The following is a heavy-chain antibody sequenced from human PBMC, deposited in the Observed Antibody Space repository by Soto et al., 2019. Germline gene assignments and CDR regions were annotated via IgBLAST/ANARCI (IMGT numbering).Heavy chain of an antibody. J-gene: IGHJ3*02. D-gene: IGHD2-15*01. Sequence: QITLKESGPTLVKPTQTLTLTCTFSGFSLSTSGVGVGWIRQPPGKALEWLALIYWDDDKRYIPSLKSRLTSTKDTSKNQVVLTMTNMDPVDTATDYCAHKSLPSCPTPAFDIWGQGTMVTVSS. CDR2: IYWDDDK. CDR1: GFSLSTSGVG. V-gene: IGHV2-5*02. CDR3: AHKSLPSCPTPAFDI.